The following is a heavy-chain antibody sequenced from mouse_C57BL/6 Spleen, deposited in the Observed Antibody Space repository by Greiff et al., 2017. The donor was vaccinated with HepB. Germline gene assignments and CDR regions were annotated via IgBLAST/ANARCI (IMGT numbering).Heavy chain of an antibody. V-gene: IGHV1-64*01. CDR2: IHPNSGST. CDR1: GYTFTSYW. D-gene: IGHD1-1*01. J-gene: IGHJ3*01. Sequence: QVQLQQPGAELVKPGASVKLSCKASGYTFTSYWMHWVKQRPGQGLEWIGMIHPNSGSTNYNEKFKSKATLTVDKSSSTAYMKLSSLTSEDSAVYYCARDYYGTPFAYWGQGTLVTVSA. CDR3: ARDYYGTPFAY.